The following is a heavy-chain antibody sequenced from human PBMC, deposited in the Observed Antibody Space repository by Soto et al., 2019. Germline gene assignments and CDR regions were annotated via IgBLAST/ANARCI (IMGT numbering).Heavy chain of an antibody. Sequence: QVQLQESGPGLVKPSQTLSLTCTVSGGSISSGDYYWSWIRQPPGKGLEWIGYIYYSGSTYYNPSLKSRVTRSVDTSKNQFSLKLSAVTAADTAVYYCSRAQGSGFLVSWGQGTLGTVSS. D-gene: IGHD3-10*01. V-gene: IGHV4-30-4*01. CDR3: SRAQGSGFLVS. CDR1: GGSISSGDYY. CDR2: IYYSGST. J-gene: IGHJ4*02.